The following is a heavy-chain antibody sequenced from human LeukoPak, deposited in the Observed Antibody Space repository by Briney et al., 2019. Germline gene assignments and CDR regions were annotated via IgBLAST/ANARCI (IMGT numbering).Heavy chain of an antibody. D-gene: IGHD4-17*01. V-gene: IGHV4-59*01. CDR3: ARAAQGVILPTVTKLTTKGWGAFDI. CDR1: GGFISRYY. J-gene: IGHJ3*02. CDR2: ADHSGDT. Sequence: SETLSLTCTVSGGFISRYYWSWIRQPPGKGLEWIGYADHSGDTKHNPSLKSRVTISVDTSKRQISLKLRSVTAADTALYYCARAAQGVILPTVTKLTTKGWGAFDIWGQGTMVTVSS.